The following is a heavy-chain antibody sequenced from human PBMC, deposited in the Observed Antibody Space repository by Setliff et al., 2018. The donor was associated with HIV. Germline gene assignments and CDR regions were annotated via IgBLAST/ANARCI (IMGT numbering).Heavy chain of an antibody. CDR2: INHSGTT. J-gene: IGHJ4*02. CDR1: GGSFSGYY. D-gene: IGHD3-22*01. Sequence: TLSLTCAVYGGSFSGYYWSWIRQPPGKGLEWIGEINHSGTTNYNPSLKSRVTISVDTSKNQFSLKLSSVTAADTAVYYCARGHDSSGYFGIDYWGQGTLVTVSS. V-gene: IGHV4-34*01. CDR3: ARGHDSSGYFGIDY.